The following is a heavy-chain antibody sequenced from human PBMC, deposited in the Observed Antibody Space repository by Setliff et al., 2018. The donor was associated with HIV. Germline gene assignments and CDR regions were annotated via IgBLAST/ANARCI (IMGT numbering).Heavy chain of an antibody. CDR1: GDSIKGPW. J-gene: IGHJ3*01. Sequence: SETLSLTCTVSGDSIKGPWWWSWIRQSPGKGLEWTGNIHYTGTTHYNPSLKSRVTMSVDTSKNHVYLKWSSVTAADTAGYYCGRDDRYLHRGSLVAGDAFDLWGQGTMVTVSS. CDR3: GRDDRYLHRGSLVAGDAFDL. CDR2: IHYTGTT. D-gene: IGHD1-26*01. V-gene: IGHV4-59*11.